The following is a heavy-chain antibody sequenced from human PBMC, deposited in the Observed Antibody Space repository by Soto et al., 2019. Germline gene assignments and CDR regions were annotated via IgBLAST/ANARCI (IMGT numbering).Heavy chain of an antibody. Sequence: SETLSLTCAVYGGSFSGYYWSWIRQPPGKGLEWIGEINHSATTYYNPSLKSRITVSPDTSKNQFSLKLTSVTAADTAVYYCAGSIAVADNFDYWGQGTLVTVS. CDR2: INHSATT. CDR3: AGSIAVADNFDY. D-gene: IGHD6-19*01. CDR1: GGSFSGYY. V-gene: IGHV4-34*01. J-gene: IGHJ4*02.